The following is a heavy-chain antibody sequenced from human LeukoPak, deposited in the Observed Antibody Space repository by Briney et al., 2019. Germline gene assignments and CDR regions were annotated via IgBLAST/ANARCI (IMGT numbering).Heavy chain of an antibody. V-gene: IGHV3-7*01. Sequence: GGSLRLSCAASGFTFSNYWMTWVRQAPGKGLEWVAHINQDGSKEYYMDSVKARFTIYTDNPKNSMSMQMNSLRAEDTAVYYCVRDGGVSGYDLLDYWGQGTLVTVSP. J-gene: IGHJ4*02. D-gene: IGHD5-12*01. CDR1: GFTFSNYW. CDR3: VRDGGVSGYDLLDY. CDR2: INQDGSKE.